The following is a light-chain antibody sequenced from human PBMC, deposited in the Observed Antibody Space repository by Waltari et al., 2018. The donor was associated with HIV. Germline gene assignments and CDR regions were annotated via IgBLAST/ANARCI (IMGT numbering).Light chain of an antibody. V-gene: IGKV4-1*01. CDR2: WAV. CDR3: QQYYSTPPT. Sequence: DIVMTQSPDSLAVSLGGRTTINCTSSQNLFYSSNNKNYLAWYQHKPGQPPKLLFYWAVTRESVVPDRLSGSGSGTNFTLTISSLQADDVAVYFCQQYYSTPPTFGQGTKLEI. J-gene: IGKJ2*01. CDR1: QNLFYSSNNKNY.